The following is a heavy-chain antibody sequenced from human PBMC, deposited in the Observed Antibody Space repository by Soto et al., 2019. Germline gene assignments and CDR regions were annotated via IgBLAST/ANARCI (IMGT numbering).Heavy chain of an antibody. J-gene: IGHJ6*02. CDR2: INHSGST. V-gene: IGHV4-34*01. D-gene: IGHD3-10*01. CDR1: GGSFSGYY. Sequence: SETLCLTCAVYGGSFSGYYWSCIRQPPGKGLEWIGEINHSGSTNYNPSLKSRVTISVDTSKNQFSLKLSSVTAADAAVYYCASRTRYPLWFGELLGGGMDVWGQGTTVT. CDR3: ASRTRYPLWFGELLGGGMDV.